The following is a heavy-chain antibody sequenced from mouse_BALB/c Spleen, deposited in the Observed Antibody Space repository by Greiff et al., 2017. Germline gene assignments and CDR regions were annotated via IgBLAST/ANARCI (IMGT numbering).Heavy chain of an antibody. CDR3: TGGYAMDY. CDR2: IRLKSDNYAT. J-gene: IGHJ4*01. CDR1: GFTFSSYW. Sequence: EVMLVESGGGLVQPGGSMKLSCVASGFTFSSYWMSWVRQSPEKGLEWVAEIRLKSDNYATHYAESVKGKFTISRDDSKSRLYLQMNSLRAEDTGIYYCTGGYAMDYWGQGTSVTVSS. V-gene: IGHV6-6*02.